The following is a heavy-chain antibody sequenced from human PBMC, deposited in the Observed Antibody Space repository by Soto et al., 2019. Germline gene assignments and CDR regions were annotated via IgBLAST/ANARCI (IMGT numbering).Heavy chain of an antibody. CDR1: GYTFTCYY. V-gene: IGHV1-2*02. CDR3: ARVPRIAARCFDY. D-gene: IGHD6-6*01. J-gene: IGHJ4*02. Sequence: XSVKVSCKASGYTFTCYYMHWVRQAPGQGLEWMGWINPNSGGTNYAQKFQGRVTMTRDTSISTAYMELSRLRSDDTAVYYCARVPRIAARCFDYWGQGTLVTVSS. CDR2: INPNSGGT.